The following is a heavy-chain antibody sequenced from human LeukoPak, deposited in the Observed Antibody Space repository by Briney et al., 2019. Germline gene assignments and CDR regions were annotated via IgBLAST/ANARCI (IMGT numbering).Heavy chain of an antibody. Sequence: ATSVKVSCKASGYTFTSYYMHWVRQAPGQGLEWMGIINPSGGSTSYAQKFQGRVTMTRDTSTSTVYMELSSLRSEDTAVYYCAREWAIAVAGPNFDYWGQGTLVTVSS. CDR1: GYTFTSYY. J-gene: IGHJ4*02. CDR2: INPSGGST. CDR3: AREWAIAVAGPNFDY. V-gene: IGHV1-46*01. D-gene: IGHD6-19*01.